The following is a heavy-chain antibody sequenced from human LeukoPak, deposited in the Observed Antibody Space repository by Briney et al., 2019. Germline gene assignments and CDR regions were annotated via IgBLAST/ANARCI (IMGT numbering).Heavy chain of an antibody. V-gene: IGHV3-21*01. J-gene: IGHJ4*02. Sequence: PGGSLRLSCAASGFTFNTYWMHWVRQAPGKGLEWVSSISGSSSYIYYADSVKGRFTISRDNAKNSLYLQMNSLRAEDTAVYYCARDRLPLGFDYWGQGTLVTVSS. CDR1: GFTFNTYW. CDR3: ARDRLPLGFDY. D-gene: IGHD7-27*01. CDR2: ISGSSSYI.